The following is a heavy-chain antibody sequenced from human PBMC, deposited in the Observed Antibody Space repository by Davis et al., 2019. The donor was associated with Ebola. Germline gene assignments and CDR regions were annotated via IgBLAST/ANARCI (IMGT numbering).Heavy chain of an antibody. J-gene: IGHJ3*01. CDR1: GFTFSNYA. CDR2: IHGSGTGT. D-gene: IGHD3-3*01. Sequence: GESLKISCAVSGFTFSNYAMTWVRQAPGKGLEWVSAIHGSGTGTFYAASVKGRFTVSRDNSKNTLYLELNSLKASDTAIYYCARRVITTSGVAIGAFDVWGPGTMVTVSA. V-gene: IGHV3-23*01. CDR3: ARRVITTSGVAIGAFDV.